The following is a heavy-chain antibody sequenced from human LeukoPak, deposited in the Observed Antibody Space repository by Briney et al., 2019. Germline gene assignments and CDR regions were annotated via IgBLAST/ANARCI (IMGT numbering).Heavy chain of an antibody. V-gene: IGHV1-8*03. CDR1: GYTFSTYS. J-gene: IGHJ6*03. CDR2: ISTYNGNA. D-gene: IGHD6-6*01. Sequence: ASVKVSCKASGYTFSTYSITWVRQAPGQGLEWMGWISTYNGNAITAQKFQGRVTITRNTSISTAYMELSSLRSEDTAVYYCARGCGAARLRLYYMDVWGKGTTVTVSS. CDR3: ARGCGAARLRLYYMDV.